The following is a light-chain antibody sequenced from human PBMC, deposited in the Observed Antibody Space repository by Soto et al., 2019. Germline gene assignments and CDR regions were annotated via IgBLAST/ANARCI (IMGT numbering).Light chain of an antibody. V-gene: IGKV3-15*01. CDR1: QSVSSN. Sequence: EIVMTQSPATLSVSPGERATLSCRAGQSVSSNLAWYQQKPGQAPRLLIYGASTRATRIPARFSGSGSGTEFTLTISSLQSEDFAVYYCQQYNNWPPYTFGQGTKLEIK. CDR2: GAS. J-gene: IGKJ2*01. CDR3: QQYNNWPPYT.